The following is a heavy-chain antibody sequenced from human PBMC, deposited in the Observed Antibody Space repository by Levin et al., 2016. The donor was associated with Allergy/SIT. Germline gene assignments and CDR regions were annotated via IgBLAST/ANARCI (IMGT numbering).Heavy chain of an antibody. CDR2: IKQDGSEK. J-gene: IGHJ6*02. CDR1: GFTFSSYW. V-gene: IGHV3-7*05. CDR3: ARESGGTTSFDDYYYGMDV. Sequence: GESLKISCAASGFTFSSYWMSWVRQAPGKGLEWVANIKQDGSEKYYVDSVKGRFTISRDNAKNSLYLQMNSLRAEDTAVYYCARESGGTTSFDDYYYGMDVWGQGTTVTVSS. D-gene: IGHD1-1*01.